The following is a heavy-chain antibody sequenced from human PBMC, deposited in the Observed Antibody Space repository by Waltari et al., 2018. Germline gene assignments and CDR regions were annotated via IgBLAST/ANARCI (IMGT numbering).Heavy chain of an antibody. V-gene: IGHV3-7*01. CDR2: INGDGSAK. CDR3: VRDGLIHAADY. J-gene: IGHJ4*02. CDR1: GFTFSNYY. Sequence: EVQLVESGGNLVQPGGSLRLSCVASGFTFSNYYMMWVRQAPGKGREWGVNINGDGSAKNYMDSVRGRFTISRDNAKNSVYMQLNSLRDDDTAVYYCVRDGLIHAADYWGQGTLVTVSS. D-gene: IGHD2-15*01.